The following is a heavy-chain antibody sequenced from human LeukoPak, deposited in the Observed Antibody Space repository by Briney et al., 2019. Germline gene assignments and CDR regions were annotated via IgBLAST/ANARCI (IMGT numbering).Heavy chain of an antibody. J-gene: IGHJ3*02. CDR1: GGSISSGGYS. D-gene: IGHD2-2*01. CDR2: IYHSGST. V-gene: IGHV4-30-2*01. CDR3: ARHYQLLFSNRGAFDI. Sequence: SQTLSLTCAVSGGSISSGGYSWSWIRQPPGKGLEWIGYIYHSGSTYYNPSLKSRVTISVDRSKNQFSLKLSSVTAADTAVYYCARHYQLLFSNRGAFDIWGQRTMVTVSS.